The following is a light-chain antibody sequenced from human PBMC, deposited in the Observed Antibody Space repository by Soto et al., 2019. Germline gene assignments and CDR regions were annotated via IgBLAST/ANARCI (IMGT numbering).Light chain of an antibody. V-gene: IGKV3-20*01. Sequence: EIVLTQSPGTLSLSPGARATLSCRASQSVSRNYLAWYQQKPGQAPRLLIYAASSRATGIPDRFSGSGSGADFSLTISRLEPGDFAVYYCQQYGTSPRTFGQGSKVEIK. CDR1: QSVSRNY. CDR3: QQYGTSPRT. CDR2: AAS. J-gene: IGKJ1*01.